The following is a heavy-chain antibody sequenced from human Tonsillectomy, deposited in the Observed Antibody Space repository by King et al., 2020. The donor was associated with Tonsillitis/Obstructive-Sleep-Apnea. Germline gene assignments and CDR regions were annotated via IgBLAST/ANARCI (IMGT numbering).Heavy chain of an antibody. D-gene: IGHD6-13*01. CDR3: AGGYSSSWSSRYYYYMDV. CDR1: GFTFSDYY. CDR2: IRSTGSTK. J-gene: IGHJ6*03. Sequence: VQLVESGGGLVRPGGSLRLSCAASGFTFSDYYMSWIRQAPGKGLEWVSYIRSTGSTKYYADSVKGRFTISRDNAKNSLYLQMNSLRAEDTALYYCAGGYSSSWSSRYYYYMDVWGKGTTVTVSS. V-gene: IGHV3-11*01.